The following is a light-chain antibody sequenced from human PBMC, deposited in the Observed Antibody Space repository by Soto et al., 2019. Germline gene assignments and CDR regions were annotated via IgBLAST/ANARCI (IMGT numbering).Light chain of an antibody. CDR3: SSYTISTTLA. CDR2: EVT. Sequence: QSALTQPASVSGSPGQSITISCTGTSSDVGGSNFVSWYQQHPGKAPKLMVYEVTNRPSGVSNRFSGSKSGNTASLTVSGLQAEDDADYYCSSYTISTTLAFGGGTKLTVL. J-gene: IGLJ2*01. CDR1: SSDVGGSNF. V-gene: IGLV2-14*01.